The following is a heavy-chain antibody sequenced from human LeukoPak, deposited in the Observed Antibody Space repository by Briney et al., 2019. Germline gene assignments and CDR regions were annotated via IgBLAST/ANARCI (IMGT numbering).Heavy chain of an antibody. V-gene: IGHV1-2*06. J-gene: IGHJ4*02. CDR2: INPNSGGT. CDR3: ARGAEWELPYYFDY. CDR1: GYTFTGYY. Sequence: ASVKVSCKASGYTFTGYYMHWVRQAPGQGLEWMGRINPNSGGTNYEQKFQGRVTITRDTSISTAYMDLSRLRSDDTAVYYCARGAEWELPYYFDYWGQGTLVTVSS. D-gene: IGHD1-26*01.